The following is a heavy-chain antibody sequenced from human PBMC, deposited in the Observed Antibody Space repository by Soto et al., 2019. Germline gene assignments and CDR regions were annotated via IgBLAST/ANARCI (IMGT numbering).Heavy chain of an antibody. Sequence: QAGGSLRLSCAASGFTFSSYAMHWVRQAPGKGLEWVAVISYDGSNKYYADSVKGRFTISRDNSKNTLYLQMNSLRAEDTAVYYCARAESRYQDAENFDYWGQGTLVTVSS. V-gene: IGHV3-30-3*01. J-gene: IGHJ4*02. CDR3: ARAESRYQDAENFDY. CDR2: ISYDGSNK. CDR1: GFTFSSYA. D-gene: IGHD2-15*01.